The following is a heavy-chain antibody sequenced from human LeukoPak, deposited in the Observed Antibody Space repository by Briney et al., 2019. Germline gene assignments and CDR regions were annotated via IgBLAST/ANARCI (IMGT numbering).Heavy chain of an antibody. V-gene: IGHV3-30*04. CDR3: ARDLSYYDFWSGYDQNWFDP. CDR2: ISYDGSNK. Sequence: GGSLRLSCAASGFTFSSYAMHWVRQAPGKGLEWVAVISYDGSNKYYADSVKGRFTISRDNSKNTLYPQMNSLRAEDTAVYYCARDLSYYDFWSGYDQNWFDPWGQGTLVTVSS. J-gene: IGHJ5*02. D-gene: IGHD3-3*01. CDR1: GFTFSSYA.